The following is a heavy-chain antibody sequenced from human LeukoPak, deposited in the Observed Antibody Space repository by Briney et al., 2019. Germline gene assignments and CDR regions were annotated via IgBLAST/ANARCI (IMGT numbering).Heavy chain of an antibody. Sequence: SETLSLTCTVSGGSISTYYWNWIRQPPGKGLEWVAYTYYSGNTNYNPSLKSRVTISVDTPKNQFSLNLSSVTAADTAVYYCARRYSGYGGRHAFDIWGQGTMVTVSS. CDR1: GGSISTYY. J-gene: IGHJ3*02. CDR3: ARRYSGYGGRHAFDI. D-gene: IGHD5-12*01. CDR2: TYYSGNT. V-gene: IGHV4-59*01.